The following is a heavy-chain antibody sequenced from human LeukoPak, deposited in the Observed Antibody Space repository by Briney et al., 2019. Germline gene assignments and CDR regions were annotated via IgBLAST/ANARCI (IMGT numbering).Heavy chain of an antibody. Sequence: SETLSLTCAVYGGSFSGYYWSWIRQPPGKGLEWIGEINHSGSTNYNPSLKSRVTISVDTSKNQFSLKLSSVTAADTAVYYCARLGYCSSTSCYGDWFDPWGQGTLVTVSS. CDR1: GGSFSGYY. D-gene: IGHD2-2*01. J-gene: IGHJ5*02. V-gene: IGHV4-34*01. CDR3: ARLGYCSSTSCYGDWFDP. CDR2: INHSGST.